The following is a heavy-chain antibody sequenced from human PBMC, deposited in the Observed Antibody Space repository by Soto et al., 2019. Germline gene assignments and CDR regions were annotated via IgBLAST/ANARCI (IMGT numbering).Heavy chain of an antibody. D-gene: IGHD6-13*01. CDR2: IWYDGSNK. Sequence: QVQLVESGGGVVQPGRSLRLSCAASGFTFGSYGMHWVRQAPGKGLEWVAVIWYDGSNKDYADSVKGRFTISRDNSKNTLCLQMNSLRADDTAVYYCARPIYSSPWDGVYFDCWGQGTLVTVSS. CDR1: GFTFGSYG. V-gene: IGHV3-33*01. J-gene: IGHJ4*02. CDR3: ARPIYSSPWDGVYFDC.